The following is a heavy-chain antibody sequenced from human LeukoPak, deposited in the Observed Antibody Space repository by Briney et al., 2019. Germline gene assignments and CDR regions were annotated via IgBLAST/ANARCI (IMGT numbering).Heavy chain of an antibody. CDR3: ARVSDCSSTSCYYFDY. CDR2: ISSSSSYI. V-gene: IGHV3-21*01. CDR1: GFTFSSYS. D-gene: IGHD2-2*01. Sequence: PGGSLRLSCAASGFTFSSYSMNWVRQAPGKGLEWVSSISSSSSYIYYADSVKGRFTISRDNAKNSLYLQMNSLRAEDTAVYYCARVSDCSSTSCYYFDYWGQGTLVTVSS. J-gene: IGHJ4*02.